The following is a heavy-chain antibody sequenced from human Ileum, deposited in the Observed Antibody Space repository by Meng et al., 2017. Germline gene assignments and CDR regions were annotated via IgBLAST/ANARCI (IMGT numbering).Heavy chain of an antibody. Sequence: RLRQWGAGLFKPSGPLSLTCAVYGGSFSGYYWSWIRQPPGKGLEWIGEINHSGSTNYNPSLKSRVTISVDTSKNQFSLKLSSVTAADTAVYYCARGGGRYGPDFDYWGQGTLVTVSS. CDR3: ARGGGRYGPDFDY. CDR1: GGSFSGYY. J-gene: IGHJ4*02. V-gene: IGHV4-34*01. CDR2: INHSGST. D-gene: IGHD3-16*01.